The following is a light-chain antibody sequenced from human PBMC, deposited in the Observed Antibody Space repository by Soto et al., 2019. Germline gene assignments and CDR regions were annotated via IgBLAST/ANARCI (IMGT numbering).Light chain of an antibody. J-gene: IGLJ2*01. CDR3: GTWDNSLSAV. CDR2: DNN. Sequence: QSVLTQPPSVSAAPGQKVTISCSGSSSNIGNNYVSWYQQLPGTAPKLLIYDNNVRPSGIPDRFSGSKSGTSATLDINGLQTGDEADYYCGTWDNSLSAVFGGGTQLTVL. V-gene: IGLV1-51*01. CDR1: SSNIGNNY.